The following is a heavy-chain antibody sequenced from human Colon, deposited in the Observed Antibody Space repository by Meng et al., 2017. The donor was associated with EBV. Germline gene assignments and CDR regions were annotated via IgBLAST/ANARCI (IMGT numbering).Heavy chain of an antibody. CDR1: GYTLTSYG. V-gene: IGHV1-18*01. D-gene: IGHD3-16*02. CDR3: ARLSMAGKSYPSDY. CDR2: ISACNGNT. J-gene: IGHJ4*02. Sequence: QVERAESGPEGNKPGASGKVSCKAPGYTLTSYGISWVRQAPGQGLEWMGWISACNGNTNYAQKLQGRVTMTPDTSTSTAYMELRSLRSDDTAVYYCARLSMAGKSYPSDYWGQGTLVTVSS.